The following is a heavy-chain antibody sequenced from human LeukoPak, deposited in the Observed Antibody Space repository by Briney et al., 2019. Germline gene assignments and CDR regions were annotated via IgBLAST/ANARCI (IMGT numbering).Heavy chain of an antibody. J-gene: IGHJ4*02. CDR3: AGGFDRSKMAY. V-gene: IGHV4-31*03. CDR1: SGSISSGGHY. CDR2: IYDSRFT. Sequence: PSGTLSLTCTVSSGSISSGGHYWSWIRQRPGKGLEWIGCIYDSRFTYYNTSLESRVSISVDSSENQLSLKLTSVTAADTAVYYCAGGFDRSKMAYWGQGTLVTVSS. D-gene: IGHD5-24*01.